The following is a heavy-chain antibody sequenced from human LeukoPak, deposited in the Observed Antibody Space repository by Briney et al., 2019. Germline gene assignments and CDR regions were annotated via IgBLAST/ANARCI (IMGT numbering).Heavy chain of an antibody. J-gene: IGHJ4*02. D-gene: IGHD2-2*01. CDR2: ITPIFGTA. Sequence: ASVKVSCKASGGTFSRYAISWVRQAPGQGLEWMGGITPIFGTANYAQKFQGRVTITADESTSTAYMELSGLRSEDTAVYYCASPYRRDIVVVPAAIYYFDYWGQGTLVTVSS. CDR3: ASPYRRDIVVVPAAIYYFDY. CDR1: GGTFSRYA. V-gene: IGHV1-69*01.